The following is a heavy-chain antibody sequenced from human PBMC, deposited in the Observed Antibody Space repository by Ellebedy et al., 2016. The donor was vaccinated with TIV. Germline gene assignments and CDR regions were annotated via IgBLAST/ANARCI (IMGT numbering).Heavy chain of an antibody. Sequence: SETLSLTCTVSGGSISSYYWSWIRQPPGKGLEWIGCIYYSGSTNYNPSLKSRVTISVDTSKNQFSLKLSSVTAADTAVYYCARRATIAARAYYFDYWGQGTLVTVSS. CDR2: IYYSGST. D-gene: IGHD6-6*01. CDR3: ARRATIAARAYYFDY. CDR1: GGSISSYY. J-gene: IGHJ4*02. V-gene: IGHV4-59*08.